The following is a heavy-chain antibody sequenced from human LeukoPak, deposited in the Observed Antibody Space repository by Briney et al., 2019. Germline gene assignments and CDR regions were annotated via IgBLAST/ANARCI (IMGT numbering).Heavy chain of an antibody. CDR3: AREALGSGWYDDAFDI. V-gene: IGHV3-64*01. J-gene: IGHJ3*02. CDR2: ISSNGGST. D-gene: IGHD6-19*01. Sequence: GGSLRLSCAASGFTFSSYVMHWVRQAPGKGLEYVSAISSNGGSTYYANSVKGRFTISRDNSKNTLYLQMGSLRAEDMAVYCCAREALGSGWYDDAFDIWGQGTMVTVSS. CDR1: GFTFSSYV.